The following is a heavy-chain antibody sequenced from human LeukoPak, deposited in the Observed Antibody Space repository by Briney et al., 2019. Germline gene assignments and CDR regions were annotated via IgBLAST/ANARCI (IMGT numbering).Heavy chain of an antibody. CDR3: VKGLNAYGSGSYSHLDAFDI. CDR2: IISDVGST. Sequence: PGVSLRLSCSASGFTFSRYDMYWVRQAPGKGLEYVSAIISDVGSTHYADSVKGRFTISRDNSKNTLYLQMSSLRAEDTAVYYCVKGLNAYGSGSYSHLDAFDIWGQGTMVTVSS. V-gene: IGHV3-64D*09. CDR1: GFTFSRYD. J-gene: IGHJ3*02. D-gene: IGHD3-10*01.